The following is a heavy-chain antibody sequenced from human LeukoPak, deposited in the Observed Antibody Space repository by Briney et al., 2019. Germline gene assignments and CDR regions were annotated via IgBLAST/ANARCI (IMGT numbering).Heavy chain of an antibody. CDR1: GFTFSRYW. CDR3: VRSHQGGFDY. J-gene: IGHJ4*02. CDR2: INYDETTT. Sequence: GGSLRLSCAASGFTFSRYWMHWVRQDPGKGLVWVSRINYDETTTTYADSVKGRFTISRDNAKNTLYLQMNSLRAEDTAVYYCVRSHQGGFDYWGQGTLVTVSS. D-gene: IGHD2-2*01. V-gene: IGHV3-74*01.